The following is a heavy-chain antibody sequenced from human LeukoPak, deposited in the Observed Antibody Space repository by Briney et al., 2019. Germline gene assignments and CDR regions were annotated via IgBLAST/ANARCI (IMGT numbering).Heavy chain of an antibody. J-gene: IGHJ6*03. Sequence: TSETLSLTCAVYAGSFSGCYWSWIRQPPGKGLEWIGEINHSGSTNYNPPLKSRVTISVDTSKNQFSLKLSSVTAADTAVYYCARVLVISRYYYYYYYMDVWGKGTTVTVSS. CDR2: INHSGST. CDR1: AGSFSGCY. D-gene: IGHD3-9*01. V-gene: IGHV4-34*01. CDR3: ARVLVISRYYYYYYYMDV.